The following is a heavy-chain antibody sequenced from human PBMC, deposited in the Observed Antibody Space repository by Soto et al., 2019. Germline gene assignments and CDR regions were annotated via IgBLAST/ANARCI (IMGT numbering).Heavy chain of an antibody. J-gene: IGHJ4*02. CDR3: AREFSNSPEAFDS. Sequence: SESLSLTCTVSGGSVNSDTFYWSWIRQPPGRGLEWIGYIYYTGSTNYNPSLKSRVTISVDTSRNQFSLKLSSVTAADTAVYYCAREFSNSPEAFDSWGQGSLVTVSS. CDR1: GGSVNSDTFY. V-gene: IGHV4-61*01. D-gene: IGHD6-6*01. CDR2: IYYTGST.